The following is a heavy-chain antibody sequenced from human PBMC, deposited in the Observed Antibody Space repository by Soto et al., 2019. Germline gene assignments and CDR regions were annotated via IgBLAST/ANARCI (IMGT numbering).Heavy chain of an antibody. CDR3: AKSVYNGNDGFFDY. V-gene: IGHV3-30*18. CDR1: GFTFSTYG. CDR2: ISYDGNNK. Sequence: QVQLVESGGGVVQPGRSLRLSCAASGFTFSTYGMHWVRQAPGKGLEWVAVISYDGNNKYYADSVKGRFTIARDKSKNTLYLLMSSMRAEDTAVYYCAKSVYNGNDGFFDYWGQGTLVTVSS. D-gene: IGHD1-1*01. J-gene: IGHJ4*02.